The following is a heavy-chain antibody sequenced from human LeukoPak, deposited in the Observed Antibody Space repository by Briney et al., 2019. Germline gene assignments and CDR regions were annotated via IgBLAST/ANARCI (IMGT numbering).Heavy chain of an antibody. CDR3: AREYRDYYDSSGNYLDY. Sequence: ASVKVSCKASGYSLTSYGISWVRQSPGQRLEWMGWVNGYNGKTNYVQNLQDRVTMTTDTSTSTAYMELRSLRSDDTAVYYCAREYRDYYDSSGNYLDYWGQGTLVTVSS. CDR1: GYSLTSYG. V-gene: IGHV1-18*01. CDR2: VNGYNGKT. D-gene: IGHD3-22*01. J-gene: IGHJ4*02.